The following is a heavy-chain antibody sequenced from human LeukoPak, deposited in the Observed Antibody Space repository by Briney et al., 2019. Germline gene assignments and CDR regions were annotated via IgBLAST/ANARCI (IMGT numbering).Heavy chain of an antibody. CDR1: GGSINSDDY. Sequence: SQTLSLTCTVSGGSINSDDYWSWIRQPPGKGLEWIGHINNSGNKYYNPSLRSRVTISVDTSRNQFSLMLTAVTAAEPAMYYCARDGYNRGGRLLDYWGQGTLVTVSS. J-gene: IGHJ4*02. CDR2: INNSGNK. V-gene: IGHV4-30-4*01. CDR3: ARDGYNRGGRLLDY. D-gene: IGHD5-18*01.